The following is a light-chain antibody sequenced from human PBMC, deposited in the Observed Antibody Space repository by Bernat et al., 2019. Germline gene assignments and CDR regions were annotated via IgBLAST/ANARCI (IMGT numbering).Light chain of an antibody. CDR3: QVCDSGTDHYV. Sequence: SYVLSQPASVSVASRETARITCVGNNIGTKGVHWYQQRPGQAPVLVSSSQNDRPSGFPERFAGSNSGDTATLTISSVEAGDEADYYCQVCDSGTDHYVFVSGTKVTVL. V-gene: IGLV3-21*04. CDR1: NIGTKG. J-gene: IGLJ1*01. CDR2: SQN.